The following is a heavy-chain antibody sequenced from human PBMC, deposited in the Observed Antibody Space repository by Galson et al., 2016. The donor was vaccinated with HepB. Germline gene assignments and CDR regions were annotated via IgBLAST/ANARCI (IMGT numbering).Heavy chain of an antibody. Sequence: SLRLSCAASGFSFSNYNMNWVRQAPGKGPEWVSSISGTSTHIYYADSVKGRFTISRDNAKNSLYLKMNSLRAEDTAMYYCARDRIIRLRGVTNWLDPWGQGTLVTVSS. J-gene: IGHJ5*02. CDR3: ARDRIIRLRGVTNWLDP. V-gene: IGHV3-21*01. D-gene: IGHD3-10*01. CDR2: ISGTSTHI. CDR1: GFSFSNYN.